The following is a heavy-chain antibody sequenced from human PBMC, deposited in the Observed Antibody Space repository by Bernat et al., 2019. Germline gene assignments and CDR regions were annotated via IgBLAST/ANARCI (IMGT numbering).Heavy chain of an antibody. CDR3: ARDRLRLVATIPGDAFDI. V-gene: IGHV1-3*01. Sequence: QVQLVQSGAEVKKPGASVKVSCKASGYTFTSYAMHWVRQAPGQRLEWMGWINAGNGNTKYSQKFQGIVTITRDTSASTAYMELSSLRSEDTAVYYCARDRLRLVATIPGDAFDIWGQGTMVTVSS. CDR1: GYTFTSYA. D-gene: IGHD5-12*01. J-gene: IGHJ3*02. CDR2: INAGNGNT.